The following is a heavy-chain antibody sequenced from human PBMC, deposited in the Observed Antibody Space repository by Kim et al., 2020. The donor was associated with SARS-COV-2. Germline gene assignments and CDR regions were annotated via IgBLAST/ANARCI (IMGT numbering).Heavy chain of an antibody. J-gene: IGHJ3*02. Sequence: ASVKVSCKASGYTFTSYATHWVRQAPGQRLEWMGWINGGNDNTKYSEKFQGRVTITRDKTASTAYMELSSLRSEDTAVYYCAREYSSGWSWAFDIWGQGTMVTVSS. CDR2: INGGNDNT. V-gene: IGHV1-3*01. CDR3: AREYSSGWSWAFDI. D-gene: IGHD6-19*01. CDR1: GYTFTSYA.